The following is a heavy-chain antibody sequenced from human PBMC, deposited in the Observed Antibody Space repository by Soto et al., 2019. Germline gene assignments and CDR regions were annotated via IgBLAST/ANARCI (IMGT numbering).Heavy chain of an antibody. D-gene: IGHD5-18*01. Sequence: GGSLRLSCAASGFTFSSYDMHWVRQATGKGLEWVSAIGTAGDTYYPGSVKGRFTISRENAKNSLYLQMNSLRAEDTAVYYCARDRLGGKYSHGVNYYYYYGMDVWGQGTTVTVSS. V-gene: IGHV3-13*01. CDR1: GFTFSSYD. CDR3: ARDRLGGKYSHGVNYYYYYGMDV. CDR2: IGTAGDT. J-gene: IGHJ6*02.